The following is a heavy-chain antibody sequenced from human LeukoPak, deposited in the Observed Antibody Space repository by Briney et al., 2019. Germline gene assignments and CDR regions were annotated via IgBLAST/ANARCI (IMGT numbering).Heavy chain of an antibody. V-gene: IGHV1-24*01. CDR2: FDPEDGET. CDR3: ARGGSFGTY. Sequence: ASVKVSCKVSGYTLTELSMHWVRQAPGKGLEWMGGFDPEDGETIYAQKFQARITLTTDTSTSTAYMELRSLRSDDTAVYYCARGGSFGTYWGQGTLVTVSS. D-gene: IGHD3-10*01. CDR1: GYTLTELS. J-gene: IGHJ4*02.